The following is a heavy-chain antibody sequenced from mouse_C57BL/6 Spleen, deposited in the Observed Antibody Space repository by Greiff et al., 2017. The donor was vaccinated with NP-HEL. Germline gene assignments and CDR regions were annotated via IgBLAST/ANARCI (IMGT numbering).Heavy chain of an antibody. D-gene: IGHD1-1*01. CDR3: TREATVVAFYAMDY. Sequence: DVMLVESGEGLVKPGGSLKLSCAASGFTFSSYAMSWVRQTPEKRLEWVAYISSGGDYIYYADTVKGRFTISRDNARNTLYLQMSSLKSEDTAMYYCTREATVVAFYAMDYWGQGTSVTVSS. V-gene: IGHV5-9-1*02. J-gene: IGHJ4*01. CDR2: ISSGGDYI. CDR1: GFTFSSYA.